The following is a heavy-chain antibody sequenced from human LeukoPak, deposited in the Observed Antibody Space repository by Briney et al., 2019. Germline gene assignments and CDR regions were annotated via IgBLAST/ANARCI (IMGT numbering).Heavy chain of an antibody. CDR3: AIRRGYSYGYLDY. CDR2: INPNSGGT. D-gene: IGHD5-18*01. Sequence: GASVKVSCKASGYTFTSYAMHWVRQAPGQGLEWMGWINPNSGGTNYAQKFQGRVTMTRDTSISTAYMELSRLRSDDTAVYYCAIRRGYSYGYLDYWGQGTLVTVSS. V-gene: IGHV1-2*02. J-gene: IGHJ4*02. CDR1: GYTFTSYA.